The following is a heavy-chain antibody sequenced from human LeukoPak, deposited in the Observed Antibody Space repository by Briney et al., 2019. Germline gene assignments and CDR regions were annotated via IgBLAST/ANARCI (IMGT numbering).Heavy chain of an antibody. J-gene: IGHJ5*02. CDR2: IYTSGST. CDR3: ARDQREIAARRGSWFDP. Sequence: PSETLSLTCTVSGGSISTYYWSWIRQPAGKGLEWIERIYTSGSTNYNPSLKSRATMSVDTSKNQFSLKLSSVTAADTAVYYCARDQREIAARRGSWFDPWGQGTLVTVSS. D-gene: IGHD6-6*01. CDR1: GGSISTYY. V-gene: IGHV4-4*07.